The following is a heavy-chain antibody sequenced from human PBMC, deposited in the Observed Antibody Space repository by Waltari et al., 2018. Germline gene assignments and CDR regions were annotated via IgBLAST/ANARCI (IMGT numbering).Heavy chain of an antibody. J-gene: IGHJ4*02. CDR2: ISYDGNNR. D-gene: IGHD4-17*01. Sequence: QVQLAESGGGVVQPGRSLGLSCSVSGLPFRNLALPWVRQTPGEGLEWVAVISYDGNNRYYADSVKGRFTISRDNSKNALYLQMNSLRPEDTAIYYCARDPQFHGHYFFDYWGQGTLVTVSS. CDR1: GLPFRNLA. V-gene: IGHV3-30-3*01. CDR3: ARDPQFHGHYFFDY.